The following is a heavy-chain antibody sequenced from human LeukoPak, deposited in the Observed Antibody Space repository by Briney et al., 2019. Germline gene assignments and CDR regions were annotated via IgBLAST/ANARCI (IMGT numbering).Heavy chain of an antibody. J-gene: IGHJ4*02. CDR2: IYYSGST. Sequence: PSETLSLTCAVSGYSIGSGSYWGWIRQPPGKGLEWIGYIYYSGSTNYNPSLKSRVTISVDTSKNQFSLKLSSVTAADTAVYYCARVTYYDFWSGYYFDYRGQGTLVTVSS. CDR1: GYSIGSGSY. V-gene: IGHV4-61*01. CDR3: ARVTYYDFWSGYYFDY. D-gene: IGHD3-3*01.